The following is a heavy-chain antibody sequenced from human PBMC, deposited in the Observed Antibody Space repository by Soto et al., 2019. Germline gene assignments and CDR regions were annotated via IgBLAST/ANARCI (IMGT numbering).Heavy chain of an antibody. CDR2: TYYRSKWYN. CDR3: ARDLPVYDFWSGYYSFDAFDI. J-gene: IGHJ3*02. D-gene: IGHD3-3*01. V-gene: IGHV6-1*01. Sequence: SQTLSLTCAISGDSVSSNSAAWNWIRQSPSRGLEWLGRTYYRSKWYNDYAVSVKSRITINPDTSKNQFSLRLNSVTPEDTAVYYCARDLPVYDFWSGYYSFDAFDIWGQGTMVTVSS. CDR1: GDSVSSNSAA.